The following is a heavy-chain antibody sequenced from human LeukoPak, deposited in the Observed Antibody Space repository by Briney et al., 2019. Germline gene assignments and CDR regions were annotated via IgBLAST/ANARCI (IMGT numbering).Heavy chain of an antibody. CDR2: ISSSSSYI. V-gene: IGHV3-21*01. Sequence: PGGSLRLSCAASGFTFSDYAMNWVRQAPGKGLEWVSSISSSSSYIYYADSVKGRFTISRDNAKNSLYLQMNSLRAEDTAVYYCARDYDILTGYYIPAPDAFDIWGQGTMVTVSS. J-gene: IGHJ3*02. CDR1: GFTFSDYA. D-gene: IGHD3-9*01. CDR3: ARDYDILTGYYIPAPDAFDI.